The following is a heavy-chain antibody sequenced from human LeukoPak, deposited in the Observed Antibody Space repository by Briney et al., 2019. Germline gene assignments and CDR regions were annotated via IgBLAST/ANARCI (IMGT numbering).Heavy chain of an antibody. CDR2: IDNSRSYI. J-gene: IGHJ4*02. CDR1: GFTFSSYG. Sequence: GGSLRLSCAASGFTFSSYGMSWVRQAPGKGLEWVSSIDNSRSYIYYADSVKGRFTISRDNAKNSLSLQMNSLRAEDTAVYYCAKVPSSGWDYYFDYWGQGTLVTVSS. V-gene: IGHV3-21*01. CDR3: AKVPSSGWDYYFDY. D-gene: IGHD6-19*01.